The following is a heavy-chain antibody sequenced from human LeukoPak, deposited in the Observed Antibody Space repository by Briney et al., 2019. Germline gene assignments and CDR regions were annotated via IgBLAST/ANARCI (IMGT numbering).Heavy chain of an antibody. CDR2: MNPNSGNT. D-gene: IGHD3-3*01. Sequence: ASVTVSCKASGYTFTSYDINWVRQATGQGLEWMGWMNPNSGNTGYAQKFQGRVTMTRNTSISTAYMELSSLRSEDTAVYYCARGDFWSGYYFDYWGQGTLVTVSS. J-gene: IGHJ4*02. CDR3: ARGDFWSGYYFDY. CDR1: GYTFTSYD. V-gene: IGHV1-8*01.